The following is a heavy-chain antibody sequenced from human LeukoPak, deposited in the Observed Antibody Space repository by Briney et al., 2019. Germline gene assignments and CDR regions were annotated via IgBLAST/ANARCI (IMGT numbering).Heavy chain of an antibody. J-gene: IGHJ4*02. V-gene: IGHV3-64D*06. D-gene: IGHD2-2*01. CDR3: VKDSRVYCSSASCHGYFDY. CDR2: ISSNEGST. CDR1: GFTFSNYA. Sequence: GGSLRLSCSASGFTFSNYAMHWVRQAPGKGLEYVSAISSNEGSTFYADSVKGRFTISRDNSKNTLYLQMSSLRAEDTAVYYCVKDSRVYCSSASCHGYFDYWGQGTLVTVSS.